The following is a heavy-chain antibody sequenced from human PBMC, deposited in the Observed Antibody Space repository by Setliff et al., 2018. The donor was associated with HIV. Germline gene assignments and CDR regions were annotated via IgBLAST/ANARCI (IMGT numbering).Heavy chain of an antibody. CDR2: IIPMYGVA. CDR3: ALPYCGGGNCWSSASLPPAGWFDP. Sequence: SVKVSCKASGGTFSSYVISWVRQAPGQGPEWMGGIIPMYGVANYAQKFQGRVTITTDESTSTAYMELSSLRSEDTAVYYCALPYCGGGNCWSSASLPPAGWFDPWGRGTLVTVSS. J-gene: IGHJ5*02. D-gene: IGHD2-15*01. CDR1: GGTFSSYV. V-gene: IGHV1-69*05.